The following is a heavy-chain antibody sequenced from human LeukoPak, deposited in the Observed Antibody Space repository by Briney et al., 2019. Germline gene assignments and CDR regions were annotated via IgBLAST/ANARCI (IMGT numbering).Heavy chain of an antibody. D-gene: IGHD2-2*01. CDR1: GFTFSNYA. Sequence: GGSLRLSCAVSGFTFSNYAMSWVRQAPGKGLEWVSGISGSGGSTYYADSVKGRFTISRDNSKNTLYLQMNSLRAEDTAVYYCAKTLQDIVVVPAAMTNYYYYYGMDVWGQGTTVTVSS. CDR2: ISGSGGST. CDR3: AKTLQDIVVVPAAMTNYYYYYGMDV. J-gene: IGHJ6*02. V-gene: IGHV3-23*01.